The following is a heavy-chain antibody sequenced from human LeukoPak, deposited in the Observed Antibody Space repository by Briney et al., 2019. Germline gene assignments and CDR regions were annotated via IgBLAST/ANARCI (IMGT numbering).Heavy chain of an antibody. D-gene: IGHD6-25*01. Sequence: GGSLRLSCGASAFTLSTYAMSWVRQAPGKGLEWVSAISGSGGSTYYADSVKGRFTISRDNSKNTLYLQMNSLRAEDTAVYYCAKGLGQRKYYFDYWGQGTLVTVSS. J-gene: IGHJ4*02. CDR3: AKGLGQRKYYFDY. CDR1: AFTLSTYA. CDR2: ISGSGGST. V-gene: IGHV3-23*01.